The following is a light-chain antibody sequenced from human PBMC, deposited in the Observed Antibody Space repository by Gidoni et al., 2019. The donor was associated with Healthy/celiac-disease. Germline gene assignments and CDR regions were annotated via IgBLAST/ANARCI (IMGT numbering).Light chain of an antibody. V-gene: IGKV1-5*03. Sequence: DIQMTQSPSTLYASVGDRVTITCRASQSISSWLAWYQQKTGKAPKLLIYKASSLESGVRSRFSGSGSGTEFTLTISSLQPDDFATYYCQQYNSYRTFGQGTKVEIK. CDR2: KAS. CDR3: QQYNSYRT. CDR1: QSISSW. J-gene: IGKJ1*01.